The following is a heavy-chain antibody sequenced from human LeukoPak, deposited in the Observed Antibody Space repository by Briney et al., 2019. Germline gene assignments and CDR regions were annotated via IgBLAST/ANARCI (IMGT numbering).Heavy chain of an antibody. D-gene: IGHD6-19*01. J-gene: IGHJ4*02. Sequence: PSETLSLTCTVSGGSISSYYWSWIRQPPGKGLEWIGYIYYSGSTKYNPSLKSRVTISVDTSKNQFSLKLSSVTAADTAVYYCARVGVAYSSGWYPSKWGQGTLVTVSS. CDR1: GGSISSYY. CDR3: ARVGVAYSSGWYPSK. V-gene: IGHV4-59*01. CDR2: IYYSGST.